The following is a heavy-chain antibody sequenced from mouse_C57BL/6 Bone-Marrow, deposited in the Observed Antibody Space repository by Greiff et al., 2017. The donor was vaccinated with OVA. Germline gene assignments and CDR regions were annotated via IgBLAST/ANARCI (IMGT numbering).Heavy chain of an antibody. D-gene: IGHD1-1*01. CDR2: IDPEDGDT. J-gene: IGHJ2*01. CDR3: ARSGNYFDY. Sequence: VQLQQSGAELVKPGASVKLSCTASGFNFKDYYMHWVKQRTEQGLEWIGRIDPEDGDTNYDPKFQGKATITSDTSSTTAYLQLSSLTSEDTAVYYCARSGNYFDYWGQGTTLTVSS. CDR1: GFNFKDYY. V-gene: IGHV14-2*01.